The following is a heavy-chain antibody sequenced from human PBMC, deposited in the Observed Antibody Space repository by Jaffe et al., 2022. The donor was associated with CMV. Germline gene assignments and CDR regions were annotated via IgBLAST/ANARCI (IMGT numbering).Heavy chain of an antibody. CDR3: ARDDGGGIFGVVKGYYYYYYMDV. V-gene: IGHV1-69*09. J-gene: IGHJ6*03. CDR1: GGTFSSYA. Sequence: QVQLVQSGAEVKKPGSSVKVSCKASGGTFSSYAISWVRQAPGQGLEWMGRIIPILGIANYAQKFQGRVTITADKSTSTAYMELSSLRSEDTAVYYCARDDGGGIFGVVKGYYYYYYMDVWGKGTTVTVSS. D-gene: IGHD3-3*01. CDR2: IIPILGIA.